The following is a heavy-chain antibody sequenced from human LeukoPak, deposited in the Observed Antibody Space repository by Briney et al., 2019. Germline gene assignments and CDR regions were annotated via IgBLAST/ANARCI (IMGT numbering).Heavy chain of an antibody. CDR1: GFTFSGYA. V-gene: IGHV3-23*01. D-gene: IGHD3-10*01. Sequence: GGSLRLSCAASGFTFSGYAMSWVRQAPGKGLEWVSTISGSGGSTYYADSVKGRFTSSRDNSKNTLSLQMNNLRAEDTAVYYCAKESRYYYGAGRFSSQFDYWGQGNLVTVSS. CDR3: AKESRYYYGAGRFSSQFDY. CDR2: ISGSGGST. J-gene: IGHJ4*02.